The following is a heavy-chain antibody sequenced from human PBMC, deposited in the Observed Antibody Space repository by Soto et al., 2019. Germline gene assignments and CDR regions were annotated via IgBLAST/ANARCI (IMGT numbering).Heavy chain of an antibody. J-gene: IGHJ4*02. CDR2: ISGSGGCS. CDR1: GFTFSSYA. D-gene: IGHD1-26*01. V-gene: IGHV3-23*01. CDR3: AKAWVGGTVVGATTADY. Sequence: GGSLRLSCAASGFTFSSYAMSWVRQAPGKGLEWVSAISGSGGCSSYAESVKGRFTISRDNSKNTLRLQMNSLKAEDTAVYFCAKAWVGGTVVGATTADYWGQGTLVTVSS.